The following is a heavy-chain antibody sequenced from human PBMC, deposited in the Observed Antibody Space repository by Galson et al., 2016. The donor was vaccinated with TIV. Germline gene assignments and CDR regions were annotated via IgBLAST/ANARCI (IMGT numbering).Heavy chain of an antibody. CDR3: ARPSYYYGISSYYPLDF. Sequence: SLRPSCAASGFTFTTYWMHWVRQAPGKGLVWVSRMNPDGSTRDYADSVKGRFTISRDNAKNTLYLEMNGLRAEDTAVYYCARPSYYYGISSYYPLDFWGQGTLVTVSS. D-gene: IGHD3-22*01. CDR2: MNPDGSTR. V-gene: IGHV3-74*01. CDR1: GFTFTTYW. J-gene: IGHJ4*02.